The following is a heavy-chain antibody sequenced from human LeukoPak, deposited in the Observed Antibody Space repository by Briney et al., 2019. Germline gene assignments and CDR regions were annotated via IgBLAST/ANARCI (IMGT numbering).Heavy chain of an antibody. D-gene: IGHD3-9*01. CDR2: IKPDGSAE. CDR1: GFTFSSNW. V-gene: IGHV3-7*03. J-gene: IGHJ4*02. Sequence: GGSLRLSCATSGFTFSSNWMSWVRHVPGRGLDWVANIKPDGSAEYYAASVKGRFTVSRDNAKNSLYLQMNSLRVEDTAVYYCARGLRYFDWTFDYWGQGTLVTVSS. CDR3: ARGLRYFDWTFDY.